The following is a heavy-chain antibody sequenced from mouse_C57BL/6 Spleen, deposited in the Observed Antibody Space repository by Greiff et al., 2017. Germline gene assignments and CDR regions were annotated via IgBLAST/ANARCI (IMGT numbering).Heavy chain of an antibody. CDR2: IDPSDSYT. Sequence: VQLQQPGAELVKPGASVKLSCKASGYTFTSYWMQWVKQRPGQGLEWIGEIDPSDSYTNYNHKVKGKATLTVDTSSSTAYMQLSSLTSEDSAVYYCARGYYGSSYYWGQGTTLTVSS. CDR1: GYTFTSYW. J-gene: IGHJ2*01. CDR3: ARGYYGSSYY. D-gene: IGHD1-1*01. V-gene: IGHV1-50*01.